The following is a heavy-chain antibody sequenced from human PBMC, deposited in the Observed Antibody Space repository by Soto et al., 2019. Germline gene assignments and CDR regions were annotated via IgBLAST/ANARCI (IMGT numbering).Heavy chain of an antibody. D-gene: IGHD5-18*01. Sequence: EVQLVESGGGLVRPGVSLRLSCAASGFTFNAYTLNWVRQAPGKGLEWIASIAGPTPYLYYAASVRGRFTVSRDNAQNSLFLQMNPLSHDDTAVYYCARTHRGYDYAHCFDFWGQGTLVTDSS. CDR2: IAGPTPYL. CDR1: GFTFNAYT. V-gene: IGHV3-21*02. CDR3: ARTHRGYDYAHCFDF. J-gene: IGHJ4*02.